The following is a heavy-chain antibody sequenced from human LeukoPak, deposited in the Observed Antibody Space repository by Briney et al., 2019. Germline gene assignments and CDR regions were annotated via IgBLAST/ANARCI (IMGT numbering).Heavy chain of an antibody. CDR3: ARQSRYFDWLLTPDY. CDR1: GYTFTGYY. CDR2: INPNSGGT. V-gene: IGHV1-2*02. D-gene: IGHD3-9*01. Sequence: ASVKVSCKASGYTFTGYYMHWVRQAPGQGLEWMGWINPNSGGTNYAQKFQGRATMTRDTSISTAYMELSRLRSDDTAVYYCARQSRYFDWLLTPDYWGQGTLVTVSS. J-gene: IGHJ4*02.